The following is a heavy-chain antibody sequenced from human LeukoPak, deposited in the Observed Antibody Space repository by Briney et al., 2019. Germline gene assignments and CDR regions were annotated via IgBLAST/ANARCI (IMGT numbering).Heavy chain of an antibody. D-gene: IGHD3-16*01. CDR1: GFTFHDHA. J-gene: IGHJ5*02. Sequence: GGSLRLSCAASGFTFHDHAMHWVRQAPGKGLEWVSGISRNSVTIDYANSVKGRFTIFRDNAKNSLYLQMNSLEPEDMGMYYCATSKGGGGFDPWGQGTLVTVSS. V-gene: IGHV3-9*03. CDR3: ATSKGGGGFDP. CDR2: ISRNSVTI.